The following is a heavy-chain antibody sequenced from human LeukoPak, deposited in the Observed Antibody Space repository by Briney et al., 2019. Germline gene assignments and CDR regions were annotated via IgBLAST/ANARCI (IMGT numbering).Heavy chain of an antibody. V-gene: IGHV3-21*01. CDR2: ISSTSTSI. CDR3: ARGFRAFDF. Sequence: KPGGSLRLSCAASGFTFSSHTMNWVRQAPGKGLEWGSSISSTSTSIYHADSVKGRFTISRDNTKNSLYLQMDSLGAEDTAVYYCARGFRAFDFWAQGTMVTVSS. J-gene: IGHJ3*01. CDR1: GFTFSSHT.